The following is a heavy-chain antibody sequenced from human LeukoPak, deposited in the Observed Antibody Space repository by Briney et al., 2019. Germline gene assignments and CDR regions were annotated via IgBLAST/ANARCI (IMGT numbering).Heavy chain of an antibody. CDR2: INSDGSST. Sequence: GGSLRLSCAASGFTFSSYWMHWVRQAPGKGLVWVSRINSDGSSTSYADSVKGRFTIFRDNAKNTLYLQMNSLRAEDTAVYYCARDPSWIRGLMDYWGQGTLVTVSS. J-gene: IGHJ4*02. D-gene: IGHD5-18*01. CDR1: GFTFSSYW. V-gene: IGHV3-74*01. CDR3: ARDPSWIRGLMDY.